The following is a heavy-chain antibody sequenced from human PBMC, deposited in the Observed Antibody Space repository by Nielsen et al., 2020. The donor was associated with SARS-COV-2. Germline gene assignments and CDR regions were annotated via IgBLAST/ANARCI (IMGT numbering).Heavy chain of an antibody. CDR2: IWYDGSNK. D-gene: IGHD6-13*01. CDR1: GFTFSSYG. J-gene: IGHJ4*02. CDR3: ARDGGSWYGYYFDY. Sequence: GESLKISCAASGFTFSSYGMHWVRQAPGKGLEWVAVIWYDGSNKYYADSVKGRFTISRDNSKNTLYLQMNSLRAEDTAVYYCARDGGSWYGYYFDYWGQGTLVTVSS. V-gene: IGHV3-33*01.